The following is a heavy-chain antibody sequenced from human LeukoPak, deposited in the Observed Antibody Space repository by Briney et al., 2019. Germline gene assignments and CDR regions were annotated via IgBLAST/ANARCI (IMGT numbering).Heavy chain of an antibody. Sequence: AASVKVSCKASGYTFTSYGISWVRQAPGQGLEWMGWISAYNGNTNYVQKLQGRVTMTTDTSTSTAYMELRSLRSDDTAVYYCARNSNYGYYFDYWGQGTLVTVSS. CDR2: ISAYNGNT. CDR3: ARNSNYGYYFDY. CDR1: GYTFTSYG. J-gene: IGHJ4*02. D-gene: IGHD4-11*01. V-gene: IGHV1-18*01.